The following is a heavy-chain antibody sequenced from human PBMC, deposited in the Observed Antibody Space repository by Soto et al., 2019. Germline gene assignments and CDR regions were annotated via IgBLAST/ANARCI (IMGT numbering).Heavy chain of an antibody. V-gene: IGHV4-34*01. Sequence: SETLSLPCAVYDGSFIPYYWTWIRQPPGKGLEWIGEISHSGDTNYSPSLKSRVTISLDTSKNQFSLRLSSVTAADSAVYYCARGDTTSLVRGLIKNCFDPWCQGTLVTVSS. CDR3: ARGDTTSLVRGLIKNCFDP. J-gene: IGHJ5*02. D-gene: IGHD3-10*01. CDR2: ISHSGDT. CDR1: DGSFIPYY.